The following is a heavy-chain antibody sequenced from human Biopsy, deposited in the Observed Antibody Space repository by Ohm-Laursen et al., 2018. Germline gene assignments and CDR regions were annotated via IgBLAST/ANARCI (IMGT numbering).Heavy chain of an antibody. CDR3: ARWETTLGRSLDS. CDR1: GYTFTSHD. Sequence: GSSVKVSCKVSGYTFTSHDINWVRQATGQGLEWMGWMSPNTGNTVYAQRFQDRVTMTSDTSTGTAYMELTSLTSDDTAVYSCARWETTLGRSLDSWGQGTLVAVSS. J-gene: IGHJ4*02. D-gene: IGHD1-26*01. CDR2: MSPNTGNT. V-gene: IGHV1-8*01.